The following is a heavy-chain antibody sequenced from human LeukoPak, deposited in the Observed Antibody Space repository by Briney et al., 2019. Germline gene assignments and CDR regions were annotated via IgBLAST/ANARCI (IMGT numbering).Heavy chain of an antibody. J-gene: IGHJ4*02. CDR3: ARVPPYYYDSSGTFLGPFDY. Sequence: EASVKVSCKASGGTFSSYAISWVRQAPGQGLEWMGRIIPILGIANYAQKFQGRVTITADKSTSTAYMELSSLRSEDTAVYYYARVPPYYYDSSGTFLGPFDYWGQGTLVTVSS. V-gene: IGHV1-69*04. D-gene: IGHD3-22*01. CDR2: IIPILGIA. CDR1: GGTFSSYA.